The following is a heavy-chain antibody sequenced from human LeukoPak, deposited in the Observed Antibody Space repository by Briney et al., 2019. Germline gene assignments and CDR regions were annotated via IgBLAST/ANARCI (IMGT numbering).Heavy chain of an antibody. V-gene: IGHV3-48*03. CDR2: ISSSGSTI. J-gene: IGHJ4*02. CDR1: GFTFSSYE. D-gene: IGHD6-19*01. CDR3: ARARGGWPVVFDY. Sequence: GGSLRLSCAASGFTFSSYEMNWVRQAPGKGLEWVSYISSSGSTIYYADSVKGRFTISRDNAKNSLYLQMNSLRAEDTAVYYCARARGGWPVVFDYWGQGTLVTVSS.